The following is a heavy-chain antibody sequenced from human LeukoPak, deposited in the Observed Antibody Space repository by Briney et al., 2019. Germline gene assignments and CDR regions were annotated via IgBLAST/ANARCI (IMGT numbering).Heavy chain of an antibody. CDR1: GFTFSSYS. CDR3: ACTVTPDAFDI. D-gene: IGHD4-17*01. V-gene: IGHV3-21*01. Sequence: PGGSLRLSCAASGFTFSSYSMNWVRQAPGKGLEWVSSISSSSSYIYYADSVKGRLTISRDNAKNSLYLQMNSLRAEDTAVYYCACTVTPDAFDIWGQGTMVTVSS. CDR2: ISSSSSYI. J-gene: IGHJ3*02.